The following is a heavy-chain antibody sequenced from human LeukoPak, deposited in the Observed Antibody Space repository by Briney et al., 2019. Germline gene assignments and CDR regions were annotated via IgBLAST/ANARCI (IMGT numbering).Heavy chain of an antibody. D-gene: IGHD6-19*01. J-gene: IGHJ4*02. V-gene: IGHV3-21*01. CDR3: ARDRSRGIAVAGTGDYFDY. Sequence: PGGSLRLSCAASGFTCSSYSMNWVRQAPGKGLEWVSSISSSSSYIYYADSVKGRFTISRDNAKNSLYLQMNSLRAEDTAVYYCARDRSRGIAVAGTGDYFDYWGQGTLVTVSS. CDR2: ISSSSSYI. CDR1: GFTCSSYS.